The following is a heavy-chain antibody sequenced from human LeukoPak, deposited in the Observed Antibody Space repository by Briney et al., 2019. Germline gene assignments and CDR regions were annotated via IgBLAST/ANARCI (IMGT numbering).Heavy chain of an antibody. V-gene: IGHV5-51*01. D-gene: IGHD7-27*01. CDR2: IHPDDSDT. Sequence: GESLKISCQASGYKFVSQWIGWVRQRPGKGLEWMGIIHPDDSDTRYSPSFQGQVTISADKSISTAYLQWSSLKASDTAMYYCARRVGTQYYFDYWGQGTLVTVSS. J-gene: IGHJ4*02. CDR1: GYKFVSQW. CDR3: ARRVGTQYYFDY.